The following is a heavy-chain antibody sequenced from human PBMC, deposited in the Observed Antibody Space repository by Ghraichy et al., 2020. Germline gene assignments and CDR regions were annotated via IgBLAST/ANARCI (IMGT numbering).Heavy chain of an antibody. CDR2: IKQDGSEK. CDR1: GFTFSSYW. CDR3: ARGDYDILTGYWLSYYYGMDV. J-gene: IGHJ6*02. D-gene: IGHD3-9*01. V-gene: IGHV3-7*01. Sequence: GGSLRLSCAASGFTFSSYWMSWVRQAPGKGLEWVANIKQDGSEKYYVDSVKGRFTISRDNAKNSLYLQMNSLRAEDTAVYYCARGDYDILTGYWLSYYYGMDVWGQGTTVTVSS.